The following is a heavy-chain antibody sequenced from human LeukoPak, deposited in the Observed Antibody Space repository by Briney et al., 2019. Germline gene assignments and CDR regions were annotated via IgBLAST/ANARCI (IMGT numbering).Heavy chain of an antibody. D-gene: IGHD2-2*01. CDR2: INHSGST. J-gene: IGHJ6*03. CDR1: GGSFSDYY. V-gene: IGHV4-34*01. CDR3: ARALGPYCSSTSCRIYYYYYMDV. Sequence: SETLSLTCAVYGGSFSDYYWSWIRQPPGKGLEWIGEINHSGSTNYNPSLKSRVTISVDTSKNQFSLKLSSVTAADTAVYYCARALGPYCSSTSCRIYYYYYMDVWGKGTTVTVSS.